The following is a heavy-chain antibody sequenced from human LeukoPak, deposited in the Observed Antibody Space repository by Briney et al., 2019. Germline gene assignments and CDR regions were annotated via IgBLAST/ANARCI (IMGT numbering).Heavy chain of an antibody. CDR3: ARQTRDGSGSRGYSFDF. J-gene: IGHJ4*02. CDR2: IYPYSGDT. CDR1: GYTFTGYY. V-gene: IGHV1-2*02. D-gene: IGHD3-10*01. Sequence: ASVTVSCKASGYTFTGYYIHWVRQAPGQGLEWMGWIYPYSGDTNYAQNFQGRVTMTRDTSISTAYLQWSSLKASDTAMYYCARQTRDGSGSRGYSFDFWGQGTLVTVSS.